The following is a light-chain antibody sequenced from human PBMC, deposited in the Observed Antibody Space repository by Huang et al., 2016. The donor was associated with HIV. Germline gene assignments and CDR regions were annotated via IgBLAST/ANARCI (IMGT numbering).Light chain of an antibody. CDR1: QSISSSY. J-gene: IGKJ1*01. CDR3: QQYGSSPPT. CDR2: GAS. V-gene: IGKV3-20*01. Sequence: EIVLTQSPGTLSLSPGERATLSCRASQSISSSYLAWYHQQPGQAPRLVIYGASSRVSGIPDRFRGSGSETDFTLTISRLEPEDFAVYYCQQYGSSPPTFGQGTKVEIK.